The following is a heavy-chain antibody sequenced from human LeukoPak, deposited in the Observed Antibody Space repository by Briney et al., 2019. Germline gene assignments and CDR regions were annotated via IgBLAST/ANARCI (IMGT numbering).Heavy chain of an antibody. CDR1: GFSFSVYW. D-gene: IGHD3-10*01. CDR2: ISSRSGYI. J-gene: IGHJ4*02. Sequence: GGSLRLSCAASGFSFSVYWMNWVRQAPGKGLEWVSSISSRSGYIFYADAVKGRFTISRENAKNSLYLQMNSLRVEDTAVYFCARGSEYFGSGSYWWGQGTLVTVSS. V-gene: IGHV3-21*01. CDR3: ARGSEYFGSGSYW.